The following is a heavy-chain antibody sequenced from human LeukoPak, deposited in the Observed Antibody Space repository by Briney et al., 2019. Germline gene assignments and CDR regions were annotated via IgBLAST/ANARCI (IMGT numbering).Heavy chain of an antibody. CDR1: GFTFANYA. Sequence: PGGSLRLSCAASGFTFANYAMSWVRQGPGKGLEWVSTISGSGGSTYYADSVEGRFTISRDNSKNTLFLQMNSLRADDTAVYFCAKDQKSIAATGYDYWGQGTLVTVSS. V-gene: IGHV3-23*01. D-gene: IGHD6-13*01. CDR2: ISGSGGST. CDR3: AKDQKSIAATGYDY. J-gene: IGHJ4*02.